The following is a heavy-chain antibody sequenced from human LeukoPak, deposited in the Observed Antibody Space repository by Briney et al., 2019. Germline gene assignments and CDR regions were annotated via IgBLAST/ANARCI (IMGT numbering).Heavy chain of an antibody. J-gene: IGHJ4*02. V-gene: IGHV4-38-2*01. D-gene: IGHD3-22*01. Sequence: TSETLSLTCAVSGFSINSVYYWGWIRQPPGKWLEWIGNVYHSGSTYYNPSLKSRVTISVDTSKNQFSLKLSSVTAADTAVYYCARPGSGYYYFDYWGQGTLVTVSS. CDR1: GFSINSVYY. CDR2: VYHSGST. CDR3: ARPGSGYYYFDY.